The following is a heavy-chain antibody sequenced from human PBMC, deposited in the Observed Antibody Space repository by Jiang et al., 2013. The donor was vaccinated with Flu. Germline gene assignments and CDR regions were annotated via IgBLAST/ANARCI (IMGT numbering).Heavy chain of an antibody. CDR2: IYWDDDK. D-gene: IGHD3-10*01. CDR3: AHSPRLPHQFTMVRGAREYYFDY. V-gene: IGHV2-5*02. Sequence: KPTQTLTLTCTFSGFSLSTSGVGVGWIRQPPGKALEWLALIYWDDDKRYSPSLKSRLTITKDTSKNQVVLTMTNMDPVDTATYYCAHSPRLPHQFTMVRGAREYYFDYWG. J-gene: IGHJ4*01. CDR1: GFSLSTSGVG.